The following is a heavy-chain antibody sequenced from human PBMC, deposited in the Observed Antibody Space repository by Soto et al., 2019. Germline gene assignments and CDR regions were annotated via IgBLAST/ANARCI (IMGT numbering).Heavy chain of an antibody. CDR3: ATAPKVSGSSQTRPDF. CDR2: ISQSGNT. D-gene: IGHD6-6*01. V-gene: IGHV4-34*01. CDR1: SGSLSGYY. Sequence: EALSLIAYIYSGSLSGYYWRWIRQPPGKGLEWIGEISQSGNTNYSPSLKSRVSISIDTSKKQFSLKLASVSAADTAVYYCATAPKVSGSSQTRPDFWGQGTLVTVSS. J-gene: IGHJ4*02.